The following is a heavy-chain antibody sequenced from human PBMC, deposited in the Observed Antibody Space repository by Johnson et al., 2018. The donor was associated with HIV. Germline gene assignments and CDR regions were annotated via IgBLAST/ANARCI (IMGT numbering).Heavy chain of an antibody. J-gene: IGHJ3*02. D-gene: IGHD6-6*01. CDR1: GFTFSDYY. Sequence: QVQLVESGGGVVQPGGSLRLSCAASGFTFSDYYMSWIRQAPGKGLEWVSYISSSGGTIDYADSVKGRFTISRDNAKNSLYLQMNSLRAEDAAVYYCARDGSRSSWNAFDIWGQGTMVTVSS. CDR2: ISSSGGTI. V-gene: IGHV3-11*04. CDR3: ARDGSRSSWNAFDI.